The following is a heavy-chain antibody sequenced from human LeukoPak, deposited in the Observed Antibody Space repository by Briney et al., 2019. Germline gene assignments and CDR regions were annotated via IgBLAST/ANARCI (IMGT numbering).Heavy chain of an antibody. CDR1: GYTFNTYG. D-gene: IGHD3-22*01. V-gene: IGHV1-18*01. J-gene: IGHJ5*02. Sequence: ASVKVSCKTSGYTFNTYGIAWVRQAPGQGLEWMGWIGAYNGNTNYAQNLQDRVTMTTDTSTTTAYMELRSLRSDDTAVYYCAREGSLYDSGNYYLSWFDPWGQGTLVTVSS. CDR2: IGAYNGNT. CDR3: AREGSLYDSGNYYLSWFDP.